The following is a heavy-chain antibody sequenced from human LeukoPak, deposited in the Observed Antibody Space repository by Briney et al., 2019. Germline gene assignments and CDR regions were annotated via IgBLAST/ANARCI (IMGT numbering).Heavy chain of an antibody. V-gene: IGHV4-39*01. CDR2: IYYSGST. D-gene: IGHD5-24*01. J-gene: IGHJ4*02. Sequence: SETLSLTCTVSGGSISSSSYYWGWIRQPPGKGLEWIGSIYYSGSTYYNPSLKSRVTISVDTSKNQFSLKLSSVTAADTAVYYCARHQIRDGYNYFDYWGQGTLVTVSS. CDR3: ARHQIRDGYNYFDY. CDR1: GGSISSSSYY.